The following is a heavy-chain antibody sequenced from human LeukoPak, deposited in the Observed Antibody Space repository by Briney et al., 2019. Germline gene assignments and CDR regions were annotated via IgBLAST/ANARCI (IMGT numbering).Heavy chain of an antibody. D-gene: IGHD3-22*01. CDR2: IRSKANSYAT. V-gene: IGHV3-73*01. CDR1: GFTFSGSA. Sequence: PGGSLRLSCAASGFTFSGSAMHWVRQASGKGLEWVGRIRSKANSYATAYAASVKGRFTISRDDSKNTADLQMNSLKTEDTAVYYCTRHREGYYYDSSGLDYWGQGTLVTVSS. J-gene: IGHJ4*02. CDR3: TRHREGYYYDSSGLDY.